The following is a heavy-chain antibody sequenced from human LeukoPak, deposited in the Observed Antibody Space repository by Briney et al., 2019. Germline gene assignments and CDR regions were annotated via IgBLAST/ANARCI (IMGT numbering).Heavy chain of an antibody. Sequence: PGGSLRLSCAASGFTFSSYAMHWVRQAPGKGLEWVAVISYDGSNKYYADSVKGRFTISRDNSKNTLYLQMNSLRAEDTAVYYCARAPGYFAFDYWGQGALVTVSS. V-gene: IGHV3-30-3*01. CDR1: GFTFSSYA. CDR3: ARAPGYFAFDY. CDR2: ISYDGSNK. J-gene: IGHJ4*02. D-gene: IGHD3-9*01.